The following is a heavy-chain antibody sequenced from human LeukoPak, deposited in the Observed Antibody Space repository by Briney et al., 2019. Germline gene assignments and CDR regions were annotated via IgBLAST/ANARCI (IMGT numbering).Heavy chain of an antibody. CDR2: ITSAGENT. Sequence: GGSLRLSCAASGFTFSDYYMSWVRQAPGKGLEWVSSITSAGENTFYTGSVKGRFSISRDNSRNTLYLQMNSLRAEDTAIYYCAKDRPNYYGSNGHYYRRDGDYWGQGTLVTVSS. J-gene: IGHJ4*02. CDR3: AKDRPNYYGSNGHYYRRDGDY. V-gene: IGHV3-23*01. D-gene: IGHD3-22*01. CDR1: GFTFSDYY.